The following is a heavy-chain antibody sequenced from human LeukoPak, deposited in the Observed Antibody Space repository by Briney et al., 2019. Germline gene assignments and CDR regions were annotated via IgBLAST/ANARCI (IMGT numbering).Heavy chain of an antibody. Sequence: PSETLSLTCTVSGGSISSYYWSWIRQPPGKGLEWIGYIYYSGSTNYNPSLKSRVTISVDTSKNQFSLKLSSVTAADTAVYYCARSHYDRDAFAIWGQGTMVTVSS. CDR3: ARSHYDRDAFAI. CDR1: GGSISSYY. CDR2: IYYSGST. V-gene: IGHV4-59*08. D-gene: IGHD3-22*01. J-gene: IGHJ3*02.